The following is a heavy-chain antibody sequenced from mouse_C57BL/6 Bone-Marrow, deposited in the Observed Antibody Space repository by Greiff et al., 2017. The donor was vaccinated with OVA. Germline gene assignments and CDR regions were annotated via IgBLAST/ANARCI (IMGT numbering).Heavy chain of an antibody. J-gene: IGHJ3*01. CDR3: ARDGYYVYAWFAY. CDR2: ISDGGSYT. Sequence: EVQLVESGGGLVKPGGSLKLSCAASGFTFSSHAMSWVRQTPEKRLEWVATISDGGSYTYYPDNVKGRFTISRDNAKNNLYLQMSHLKSEDTAMYYCARDGYYVYAWFAYWGQGTLVTVSA. D-gene: IGHD2-3*01. CDR1: GFTFSSHA. V-gene: IGHV5-4*01.